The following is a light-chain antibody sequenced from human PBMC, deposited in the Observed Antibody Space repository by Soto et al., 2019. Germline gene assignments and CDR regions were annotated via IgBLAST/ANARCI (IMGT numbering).Light chain of an antibody. V-gene: IGKV4-1*01. Sequence: VMTQSPDSLAVSLGERATINCKSSQSVLSSADNNNYLAWFQQKPRQPPKLLIYGASIRQSGVPDRFSGSGSGTDFTLTISSLQAGDVAVYYCQQYYGAPLTFGGGTKVEIK. CDR2: GAS. J-gene: IGKJ4*01. CDR1: QSVLSSADNNNY. CDR3: QQYYGAPLT.